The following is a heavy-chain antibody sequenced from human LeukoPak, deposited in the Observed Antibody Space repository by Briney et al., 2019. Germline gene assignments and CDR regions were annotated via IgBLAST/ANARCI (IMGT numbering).Heavy chain of an antibody. Sequence: SETLSLTCTVSGGSISSSSYYWGWIRQPPGKGLEWIGSIYYSGSTYYNPSLKSRVTISVDTSKNQFSLKLSSVTAADTAVYYCARRCCSGGSCYSDNWFDPWGPGTLVTVSS. CDR2: IYYSGST. D-gene: IGHD2-15*01. V-gene: IGHV4-39*01. CDR3: ARRCCSGGSCYSDNWFDP. J-gene: IGHJ5*02. CDR1: GGSISSSSYY.